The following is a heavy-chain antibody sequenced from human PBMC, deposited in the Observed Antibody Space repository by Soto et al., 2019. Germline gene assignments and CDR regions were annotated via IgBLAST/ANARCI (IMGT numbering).Heavy chain of an antibody. D-gene: IGHD4-4*01. V-gene: IGHV3-66*01. J-gene: IGHJ4*02. CDR3: ARDTYTRY. CDR1: GFIVSTSY. CDR2: IYNDGST. Sequence: GGSLRLSCAASGFIVSTSYMSWVRQAPGKGLEWVSIIYNDGSTYYADSVKGRFTVSRDDSKNTLYLEILSLRVEDTAVYYCARDTYTRYSGQGTQVTVSS.